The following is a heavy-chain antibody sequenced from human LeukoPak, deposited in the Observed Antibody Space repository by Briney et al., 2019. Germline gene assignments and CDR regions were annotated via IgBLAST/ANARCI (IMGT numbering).Heavy chain of an antibody. CDR2: IYYSGST. J-gene: IGHJ6*02. CDR3: ASLGYCSGGSCYYYYYGMDV. D-gene: IGHD2-15*01. Sequence: SETLSLTCTASGGSISSSSYYWGWIRQPPGKGLEWIGSIYYSGSTYYNPSLKSRVTISVDTSKNQSSLKLSSVTAADTAVYYCASLGYCSGGSCYYYYYGMDVWGQGTTVTVSS. V-gene: IGHV4-39*01. CDR1: GGSISSSSYY.